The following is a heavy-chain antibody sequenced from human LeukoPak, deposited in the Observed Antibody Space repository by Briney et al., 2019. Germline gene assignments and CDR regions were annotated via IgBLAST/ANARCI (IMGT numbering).Heavy chain of an antibody. CDR1: GFTVSSNY. Sequence: GGSLRLSCAASGFTVSSNYMNWVRQAPGKGLEWVSSISGSGGSTYYADSVNGRFTISRDNSKNTLYLQMNSLRAEDTAVYYCAKATYSSSWNLYFDYWGQGTLVTVSS. V-gene: IGHV3-23*01. CDR2: ISGSGGST. J-gene: IGHJ4*02. D-gene: IGHD6-13*01. CDR3: AKATYSSSWNLYFDY.